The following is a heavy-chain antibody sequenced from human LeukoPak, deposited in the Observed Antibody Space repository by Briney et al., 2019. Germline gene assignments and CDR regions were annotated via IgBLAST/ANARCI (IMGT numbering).Heavy chain of an antibody. CDR2: IYHSGST. CDR1: GGSISSGGYS. V-gene: IGHV4-30-2*01. Sequence: SETLSLTCAVSGGSISSGGYSWSWIRQPPGKGLEWIGYIYHSGSTYYNPSLKSRVTISVDRSKNQFSLKLSSVTAADTAVYYCARADYGSGSYYQAWGQGTLVTVSS. D-gene: IGHD3-10*01. CDR3: ARADYGSGSYYQA. J-gene: IGHJ5*02.